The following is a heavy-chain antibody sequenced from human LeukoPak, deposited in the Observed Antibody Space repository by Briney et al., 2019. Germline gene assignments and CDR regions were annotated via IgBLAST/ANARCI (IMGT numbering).Heavy chain of an antibody. V-gene: IGHV1-69*05. CDR2: IIPIFGTA. CDR1: GGTFSSYA. D-gene: IGHD3-9*01. J-gene: IGHJ4*02. Sequence: SVKVSCKASGGTFSSYAISWVRQATGPGLEWMGRIIPIFGTANYAQKFQGRVTITTDESTSTAYMELSSLRSEDTAVYYCARNPYDILTGYGYYFDYWGQGTLVTVSS. CDR3: ARNPYDILTGYGYYFDY.